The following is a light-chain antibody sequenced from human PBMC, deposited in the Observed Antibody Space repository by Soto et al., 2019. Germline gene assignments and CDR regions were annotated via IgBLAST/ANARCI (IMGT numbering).Light chain of an antibody. CDR3: SSFASTHTYV. Sequence: QSALTQPASVSGSPGQSITISCTGTSGDVGGYYYVSWYQQLPGKAPKLMISEVSNRPSGVSHRFSGSKSGNTASLTISGLQAEDEADYYCSSFASTHTYVFGTGTKLTVL. CDR1: SGDVGGYYY. CDR2: EVS. V-gene: IGLV2-14*01. J-gene: IGLJ1*01.